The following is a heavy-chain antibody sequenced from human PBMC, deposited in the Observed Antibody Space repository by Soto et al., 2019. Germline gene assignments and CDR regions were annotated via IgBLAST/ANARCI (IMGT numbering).Heavy chain of an antibody. V-gene: IGHV3-23*01. CDR3: AKGVPGIAVAGTGYFQH. CDR1: GFTFSSYA. CDR2: ISGSGDST. D-gene: IGHD6-19*01. J-gene: IGHJ1*01. Sequence: EVQLLECGGGLVQPGASLRRSCAASGFTFSSYAMSWVRQAPGKGLEWVSGISGSGDSTYYADSVKGRFTISRDNSKNTLYLQMNSLRAEDTAVYYCAKGVPGIAVAGTGYFQHWGQGTLVTVSS.